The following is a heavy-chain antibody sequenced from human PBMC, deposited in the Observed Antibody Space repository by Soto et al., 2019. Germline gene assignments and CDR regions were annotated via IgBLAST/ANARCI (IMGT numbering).Heavy chain of an antibody. J-gene: IGHJ4*02. V-gene: IGHV1-18*01. CDR2: ISAYNGNP. D-gene: IGHD5-18*01. Sequence: QVQLVQSGAEVKKPGASVKVSCKASGYTFTSYGISWVRQAPGQGLEWMGWISAYNGNPNYAQKLQGRVHMTTDNSTSTAYMELRSLRSDEKAVYYCAKTFGYSYAIDYWGQGTLVTVSS. CDR3: AKTFGYSYAIDY. CDR1: GYTFTSYG.